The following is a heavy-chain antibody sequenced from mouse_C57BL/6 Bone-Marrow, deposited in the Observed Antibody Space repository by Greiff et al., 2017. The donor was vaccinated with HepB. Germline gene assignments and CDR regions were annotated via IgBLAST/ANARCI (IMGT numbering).Heavy chain of an antibody. CDR2: INPYNGGT. CDR3: ARFDYYGSQYYFDY. CDR1: GYTFTDYY. J-gene: IGHJ2*01. V-gene: IGHV1-19*01. Sequence: VQLQQSGPVLVKPGASVKMSCKASGYTFTDYYMNWVKQSHGKSLEWIGVINPYNGGTSYNQKFKGKATLTVDKSSSTAYMELNSLTSEDSAVYYCARFDYYGSQYYFDYWGQGTTLTVSS. D-gene: IGHD1-1*01.